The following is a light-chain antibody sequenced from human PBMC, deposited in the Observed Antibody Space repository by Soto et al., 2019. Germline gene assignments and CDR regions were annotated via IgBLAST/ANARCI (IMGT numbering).Light chain of an antibody. V-gene: IGLV4-69*01. CDR2: LNSDGSH. J-gene: IGLJ3*02. CDR1: SGHSSYA. Sequence: QPVLTQPPSASASLGASVKLTCTLSSGHSSYAIAWHQQQPEKGPRYLMKLNSDGSHSKGDGIPDRFSGSSSGAERYLTISSLQSEVEADYYCQTWGTGIRVFGGGTKLTVL. CDR3: QTWGTGIRV.